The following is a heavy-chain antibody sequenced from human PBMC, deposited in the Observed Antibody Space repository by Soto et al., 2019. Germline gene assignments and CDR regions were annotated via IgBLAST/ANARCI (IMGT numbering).Heavy chain of an antibody. CDR1: GFTFSSYA. CDR3: ARPLGAAAGNDYFDY. V-gene: IGHV3-30-3*01. Sequence: PGGSLRLSCAASGFTFSSYAMHWVRQAPGKGLEWVAVISYDGSNKYYADSVKGRFTISRDNSKNTLYLQMNSLRAEDTAVYYCARPLGAAAGNDYFDYWGQGTLVTVSS. D-gene: IGHD6-13*01. CDR2: ISYDGSNK. J-gene: IGHJ4*02.